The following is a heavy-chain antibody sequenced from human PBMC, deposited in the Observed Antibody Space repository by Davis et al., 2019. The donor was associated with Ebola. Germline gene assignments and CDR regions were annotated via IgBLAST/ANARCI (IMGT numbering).Heavy chain of an antibody. CDR1: GFTFSNAW. CDR2: IKSKTNGWTT. D-gene: IGHD2-15*01. V-gene: IGHV3-15*01. J-gene: IGHJ3*02. CDR3: TTDSFMTRYCSGGSCYGHDAFDI. Sequence: GESLKISCAASGFTFSNAWMSWVRQAPGKGPEWVGRIKSKTNGWTTDYAAPVKGRFTISRDDSKNTLYLQMNSMKTEDTAVYYFTTDSFMTRYCSGGSCYGHDAFDIWGQGTMVTVSS.